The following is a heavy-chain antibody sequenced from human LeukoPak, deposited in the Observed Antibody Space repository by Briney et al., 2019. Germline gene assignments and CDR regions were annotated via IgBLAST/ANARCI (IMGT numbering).Heavy chain of an antibody. CDR3: ARVFRSITARLDFDY. J-gene: IGHJ4*02. V-gene: IGHV1-2*02. Sequence: ASVKVSCKAFGYTFTGYYMHWVRQAPGQGLEWMGWINPNSGGTNYAQKFQGRVTMTRDTSITTAYMELSRLRSDDTAVYYCARVFRSITARLDFDYWGQGTLVTVSS. CDR1: GYTFTGYY. CDR2: INPNSGGT. D-gene: IGHD6-6*01.